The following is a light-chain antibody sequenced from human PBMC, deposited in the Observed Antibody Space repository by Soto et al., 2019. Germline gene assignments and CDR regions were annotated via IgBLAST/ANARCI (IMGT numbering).Light chain of an antibody. J-gene: IGLJ1*01. CDR2: GNS. V-gene: IGLV1-40*01. CDR1: SSNIGAGYD. Sequence: QAVVTRSPSVSGAPGQRVTISCTGSSSNIGAGYDVHWYQQLPGTAPKLLIYGNSNRPSGVPDRFSGSKSGTSASLAITGLQAEDEADYYCQSYDSSLSGYVFGTGTKLTVL. CDR3: QSYDSSLSGYV.